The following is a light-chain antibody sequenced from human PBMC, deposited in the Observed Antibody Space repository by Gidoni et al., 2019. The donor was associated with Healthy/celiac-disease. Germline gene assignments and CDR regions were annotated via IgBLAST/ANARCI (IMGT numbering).Light chain of an antibody. Sequence: ATLSCRASQSISSNLAWYQQKPGQAPTLLIYDASTRATGIPARFSGSGSGTEFTLTISSLQSEDFAVYYCQQYNSWPPTFGPGTKVDIK. J-gene: IGKJ3*01. CDR3: QQYNSWPPT. V-gene: IGKV3-15*01. CDR1: QSISSN. CDR2: DAS.